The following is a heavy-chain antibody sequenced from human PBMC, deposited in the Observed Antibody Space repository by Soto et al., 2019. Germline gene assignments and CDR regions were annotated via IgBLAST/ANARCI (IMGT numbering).Heavy chain of an antibody. V-gene: IGHV5-51*01. CDR1: GYTFTNYW. Sequence: PGESLTISCKAYGYTFTNYWIGWVRQMPGKGLEWMGNIYPGDSGTKYSPSFQGQVTISADKSINTVYLQWSSLKASDTAMYYCTNSGWTGGVDYWGLGTLVTVSS. J-gene: IGHJ4*02. D-gene: IGHD5-12*01. CDR3: TNSGWTGGVDY. CDR2: IYPGDSGT.